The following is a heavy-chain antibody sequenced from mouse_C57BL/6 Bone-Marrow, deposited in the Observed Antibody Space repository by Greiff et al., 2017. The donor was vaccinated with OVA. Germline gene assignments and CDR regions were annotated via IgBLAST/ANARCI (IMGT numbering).Heavy chain of an antibody. D-gene: IGHD1-1*01. J-gene: IGHJ2*01. V-gene: IGHV8-8*01. CDR2: IWWDDDK. CDR3: ARVYYYGSSYDYFDY. CDR1: GFSLSTFGMG. Sequence: QVQLKESGPGILQPSQTLSLTCSFSGFSLSTFGMGVGWIRQPSGKGLEWLAHIWWDDDKYYNPALKSRLTISKDTSKNQVFLKIANVYTADTATYYCARVYYYGSSYDYFDYWGQGTTLTVSS.